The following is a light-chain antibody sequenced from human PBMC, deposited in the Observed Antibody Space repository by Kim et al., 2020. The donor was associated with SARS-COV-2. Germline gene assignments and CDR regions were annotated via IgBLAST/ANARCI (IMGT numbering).Light chain of an antibody. CDR1: ESFSSTY. Sequence: EIVLTQSPGTLSLFPGERATLSCRASESFSSTYLAWYQQKPGQTPRLLIYGASSRATGIPDRFSGSGSGTDFTLTISRLEPEDSAVYYCQQYGSSSLAFGGGTKLEIK. J-gene: IGKJ4*01. CDR2: GAS. V-gene: IGKV3-20*01. CDR3: QQYGSSSLA.